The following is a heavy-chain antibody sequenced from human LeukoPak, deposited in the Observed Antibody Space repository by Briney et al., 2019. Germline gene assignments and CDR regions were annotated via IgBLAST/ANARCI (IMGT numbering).Heavy chain of an antibody. Sequence: GGSLRLSCAASGFTFSSYWMSWVRQAPGKGLEWVANIKQDGSEKYYVDSVKGRFTISRDNAKNSLYLQMNSLRAEDTAVYYCARDYYDSSGYSWNSDYFDYWGQGTLVTVSP. V-gene: IGHV3-7*01. CDR1: GFTFSSYW. CDR2: IKQDGSEK. J-gene: IGHJ4*02. D-gene: IGHD3-22*01. CDR3: ARDYYDSSGYSWNSDYFDY.